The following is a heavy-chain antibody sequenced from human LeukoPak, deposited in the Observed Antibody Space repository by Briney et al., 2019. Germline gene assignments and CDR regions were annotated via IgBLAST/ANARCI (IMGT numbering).Heavy chain of an antibody. Sequence: GGSLRLSCAASGFTFSTYEMKWVRQAPGKGLEWLSYIIGNGTTSKYADSVRDQFTISRENDKNTLYLQMNNLRADDTAVCDCVRDRGGTYSGDNLFDPWGQGTLVTVSS. D-gene: IGHD1/OR15-1a*01. CDR1: GFTFSTYE. V-gene: IGHV3-48*03. J-gene: IGHJ5*02. CDR3: VRDRGGTYSGDNLFDP. CDR2: IIGNGTTS.